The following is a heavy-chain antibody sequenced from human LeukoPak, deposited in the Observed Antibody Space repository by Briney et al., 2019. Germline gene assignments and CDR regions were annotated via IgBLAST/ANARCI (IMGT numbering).Heavy chain of an antibody. CDR2: ISGSGGST. CDR3: AKDLRITIFGVATSYFDY. J-gene: IGHJ4*02. V-gene: IGHV3-23*01. D-gene: IGHD3-3*01. Sequence: GGSLRLSCAASGFTFSSYAMSWVRQAPGKGLEWVSAISGSGGSTYYADSVKGRFTISRDNSKNTLYLQMNSLRAEDTAVYYCAKDLRITIFGVATSYFDYWGQGTLVTVSS. CDR1: GFTFSSYA.